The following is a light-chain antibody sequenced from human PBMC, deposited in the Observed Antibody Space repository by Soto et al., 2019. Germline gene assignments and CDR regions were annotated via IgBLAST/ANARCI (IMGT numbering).Light chain of an antibody. CDR2: DTY. J-gene: IGKJ2*03. CDR3: LQYNFWRPYS. CDR1: QSVGNS. Sequence: EIVMTQSPATLSLSPGERVTLSCRASQSVGNSLAWYQLKPGQVPRLLIFDTYTRATGTPARFSGSGSGAEFTLTISSLQSEDFAIYSCLQYNFWRPYSFGQGTKLEI. V-gene: IGKV3-15*01.